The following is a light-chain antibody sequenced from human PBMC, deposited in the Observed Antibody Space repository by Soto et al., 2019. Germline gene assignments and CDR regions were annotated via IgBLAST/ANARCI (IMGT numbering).Light chain of an antibody. CDR1: QSVSSS. Sequence: ETVMTQSPATLSVSPGERATLSCRASQSVSSSLAWYQQKPGQAPRLLIYGASTRATGIPARFSGSGSETEFTLTISSLQSEDFAVYYCQHYNNWPLTFGQGTKVEIK. V-gene: IGKV3-15*01. J-gene: IGKJ1*01. CDR2: GAS. CDR3: QHYNNWPLT.